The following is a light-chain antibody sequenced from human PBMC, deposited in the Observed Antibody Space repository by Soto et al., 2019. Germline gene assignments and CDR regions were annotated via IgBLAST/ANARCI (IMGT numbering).Light chain of an antibody. J-gene: IGKJ1*01. CDR2: KVS. Sequence: DVVMTQSPLSLPVTLGQPASISCRSSQSLVSSDGNTYLNWFQQRPGQSPRRLIYKVSNRDSGVPDRFSGSGPGAEFTLESSRVGAEDVGVYYCRQGTHLPRTFGQGTKVEIK. CDR3: RQGTHLPRT. V-gene: IGKV2-30*01. CDR1: QSLVSSDGNTY.